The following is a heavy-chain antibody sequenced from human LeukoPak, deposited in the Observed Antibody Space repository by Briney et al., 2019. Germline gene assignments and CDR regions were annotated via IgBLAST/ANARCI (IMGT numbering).Heavy chain of an antibody. D-gene: IGHD2-21*01. CDR1: GGSISSNSYY. Sequence: SETLSLTCTVSGGSISSNSYYWSWIRQPPGKGLEWIGYIYYSGSTNYNPSLKSRVTISVDTSKNQFSLKLSSVTAADTAVYYCASALFYGDASDIWGQGTMVTVSS. CDR3: ASALFYGDASDI. J-gene: IGHJ3*02. V-gene: IGHV4-61*01. CDR2: IYYSGST.